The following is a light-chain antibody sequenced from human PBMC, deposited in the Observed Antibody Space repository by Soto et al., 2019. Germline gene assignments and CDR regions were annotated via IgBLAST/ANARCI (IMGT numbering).Light chain of an antibody. CDR3: RSYDSSLSYWV. J-gene: IGLJ3*02. Sequence: QSVLTQPPSVSGAPGQRVTISCTGSSSNIGAGYDVHWYQQLPGTAPKLLIYGNSNRPSGVPDRFSGAKSGTSASLAITGLQDEDEADYYCRSYDSSLSYWVFGGGTKLTVL. CDR1: SSNIGAGYD. CDR2: GNS. V-gene: IGLV1-40*01.